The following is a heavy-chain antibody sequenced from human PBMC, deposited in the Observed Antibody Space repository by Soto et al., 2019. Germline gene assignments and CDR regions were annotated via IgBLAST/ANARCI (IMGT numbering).Heavy chain of an antibody. CDR2: IWYDGSNK. J-gene: IGHJ4*02. CDR1: GFTFSSYG. Sequence: GGSLRLSCAASGFTFSSYGMHWVRQAPGKGLEWVAVIWYDGSNKYYADSVKSRFTISRDNSKNTLYLQMNSLRAEDTAVYYCARDDSSGYYLGYWGQGTLVTVSS. CDR3: ARDDSSGYYLGY. V-gene: IGHV3-33*01. D-gene: IGHD3-22*01.